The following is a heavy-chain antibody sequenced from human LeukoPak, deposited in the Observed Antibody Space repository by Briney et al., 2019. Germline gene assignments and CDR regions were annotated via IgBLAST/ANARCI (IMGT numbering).Heavy chain of an antibody. V-gene: IGHV3-7*04. Sequence: GWSLRLSCAASGFSFSTYWMNWVRQARNKGLEWVANIKADGYEKHYVHSVRGRFTISRDNATNQVFLQMNSLRVDDTAVYYCARGYCDRTDCYGAPDWWGRGTLVTVSS. J-gene: IGHJ2*01. CDR1: GFSFSTYW. D-gene: IGHD2-2*01. CDR3: ARGYCDRTDCYGAPDW. CDR2: IKADGYEK.